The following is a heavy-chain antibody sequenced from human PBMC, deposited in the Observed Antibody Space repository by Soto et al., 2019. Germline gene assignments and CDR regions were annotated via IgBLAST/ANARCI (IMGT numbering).Heavy chain of an antibody. CDR3: ARDGPAYYYGSGSYDAFDI. J-gene: IGHJ3*02. D-gene: IGHD3-10*01. V-gene: IGHV3-21*01. Sequence: VQLVESGGGLVKPGGSLRLSCAASGFTFSSYSMNWVRQAPGKGLEWVSSISSSSSYIYYADSVKGRFTISRDNAKNSLYLQMSSLRAEDTAVYYCARDGPAYYYGSGSYDAFDIWGQGTMVTVSS. CDR2: ISSSSSYI. CDR1: GFTFSSYS.